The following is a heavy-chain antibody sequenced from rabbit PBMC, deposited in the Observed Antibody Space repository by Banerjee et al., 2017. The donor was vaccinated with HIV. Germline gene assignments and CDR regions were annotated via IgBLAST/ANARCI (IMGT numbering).Heavy chain of an antibody. CDR2: IYAGSSGGT. Sequence: QEQLEESAGGLVQPGGSLKLSCKASGFTLSSYYMNWVRQAPGKGLEWIACIYAGSSGGTYSATWAKGRFTISKTSSTTVTLQMASLTAADTATYFCARDTGTGFSTYGMDLWGPGTLVTVS. J-gene: IGHJ6*01. CDR3: ARDTGTGFSTYGMDL. V-gene: IGHV1S45*01. CDR1: GFTLSSYYM. D-gene: IGHD7-1*01.